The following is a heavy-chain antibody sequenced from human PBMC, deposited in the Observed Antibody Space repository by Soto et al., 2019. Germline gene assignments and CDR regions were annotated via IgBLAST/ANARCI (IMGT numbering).Heavy chain of an antibody. CDR2: IYYSGST. CDR1: GGSISSGGYH. J-gene: IGHJ5*02. V-gene: IGHV4-31*03. Sequence: LSLTCTVSGGSISSGGYHWSWIRQHPGKGLEWIGYIYYSGSTYYNPSLKSRVTISVDTSKNQFSLKLSSVTAADTVVYYCARGKNWFDPWGQGTLVTVSS. CDR3: ARGKNWFDP.